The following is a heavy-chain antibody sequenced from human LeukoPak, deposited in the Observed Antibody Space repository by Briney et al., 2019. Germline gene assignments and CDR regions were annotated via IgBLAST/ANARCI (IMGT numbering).Heavy chain of an antibody. J-gene: IGHJ3*01. V-gene: IGHV3-30*02. CDR2: IRYDGSSR. CDR3: AKVVVVPPSDGFDV. CDR1: GFTFSSYG. Sequence: GGSLRLSCAASGFTFSSYGMHWVRQAPGKGLEWVAFIRYDGSSRLYADSVKGRFTISRDNSKNTLYLQMNSLRAEDTAVYFCAKVVVVPPSDGFDVWGQGTMVIVSS. D-gene: IGHD2-15*01.